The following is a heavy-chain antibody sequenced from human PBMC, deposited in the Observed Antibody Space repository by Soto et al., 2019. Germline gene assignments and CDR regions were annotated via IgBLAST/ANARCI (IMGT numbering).Heavy chain of an antibody. Sequence: EVQLVESGGGLVQPGGSLRLSCEASGFTFRRHWMHWVRQAPGKGLVWVSRIESDGKSTGYTDSVRGRYTISRDNAKNTLYLQMGSLRAEDTAVYYCAREGADHKAYFDYWGQGTLVTVSS. CDR2: IESDGKST. CDR3: AREGADHKAYFDY. J-gene: IGHJ4*02. CDR1: GFTFRRHW. V-gene: IGHV3-74*01.